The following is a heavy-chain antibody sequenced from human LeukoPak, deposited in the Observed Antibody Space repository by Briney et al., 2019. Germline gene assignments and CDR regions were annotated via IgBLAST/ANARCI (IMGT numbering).Heavy chain of an antibody. V-gene: IGHV1-18*01. D-gene: IGHD5-24*01. J-gene: IGHJ6*02. Sequence: GASVKVSCKASGYAFRTYGISWVRQAVGQGLEWMGWISVYNDDTHYAQKFQGRLSMTTDTSRSTVYMELRSLRSDDTAVYFCARSTQLPSEHFNGMDVWGQGTTVTVSS. CDR2: ISVYNDDT. CDR1: GYAFRTYG. CDR3: ARSTQLPSEHFNGMDV.